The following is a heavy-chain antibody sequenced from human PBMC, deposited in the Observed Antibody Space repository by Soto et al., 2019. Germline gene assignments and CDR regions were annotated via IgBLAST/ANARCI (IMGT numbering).Heavy chain of an antibody. D-gene: IGHD3-10*01. V-gene: IGHV1-69*06. J-gene: IGHJ5*02. CDR3: ARGNKGPGHYGPGSQGWYGP. CDR2: IIPVTETP. Sequence: QVQLVQSGAEVKKPGSSVRVSCKVSGGTFISHAINWLRQAPGQGLEWMGVIIPVTETPNNAEKFQGRVTITADKATTTVYMELSSLTCDDTAVYFCARGNKGPGHYGPGSQGWYGPWRQGTLVTVSS. CDR1: GGTFISHA.